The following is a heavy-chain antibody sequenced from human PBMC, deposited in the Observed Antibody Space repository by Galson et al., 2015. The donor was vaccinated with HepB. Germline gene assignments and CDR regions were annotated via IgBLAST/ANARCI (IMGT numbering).Heavy chain of an antibody. CDR1: GYSFSNYG. V-gene: IGHV1-18*04. CDR2: SSAYRDKA. J-gene: IGHJ4*02. Sequence: SVKVSCKASGYSFSNYGISWVRQAPGQGLEWLGWSSAYRDKANYAQIVQGRVTMTTDTSTNTVYMDLGSLRSEDTAVYYCVRAYFGGNSRPGYWGQGTLVTVSS. CDR3: VRAYFGGNSRPGY. D-gene: IGHD4-23*01.